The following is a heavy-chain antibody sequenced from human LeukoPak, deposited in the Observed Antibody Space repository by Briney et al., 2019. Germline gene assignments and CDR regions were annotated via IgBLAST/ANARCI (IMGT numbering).Heavy chain of an antibody. CDR1: GFTFSSCS. V-gene: IGHV3-21*01. CDR3: ASWIAAAGKGDY. CDR2: ISSSSSYI. D-gene: IGHD6-13*01. J-gene: IGHJ4*02. Sequence: GGSLRLSCAASGFTFSSCSMNWVRQAPGKGLEWVSSISSSSSYIYYADSVKGRFTISRDNAKNSLYLQMNSLRAEDTAVYYCASWIAAAGKGDYWGQGTLVTVSS.